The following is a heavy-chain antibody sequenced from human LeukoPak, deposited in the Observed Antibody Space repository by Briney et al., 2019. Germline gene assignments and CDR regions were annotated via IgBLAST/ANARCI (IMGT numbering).Heavy chain of an antibody. V-gene: IGHV4-59*01. CDR3: ARDGYDILTGYCPFDY. CDR1: GGSISSYY. D-gene: IGHD3-9*01. J-gene: IGHJ4*02. CDR2: IYYSGST. Sequence: SETLSLTCTVSGGSISSYYWSWIRQPPGKGLEWIGYIYYSGSTNYNPSHKSRVTISVDTSKNQFSLKLSSVTAADTAVYYCARDGYDILTGYCPFDYWGQGTLVTVSS.